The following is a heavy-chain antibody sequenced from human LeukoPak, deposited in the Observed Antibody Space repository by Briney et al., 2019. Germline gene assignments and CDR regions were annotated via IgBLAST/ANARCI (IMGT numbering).Heavy chain of an antibody. V-gene: IGHV1-24*01. CDR3: ATDLITFGGVIVRAFDI. CDR1: GYAFTGYY. J-gene: IGHJ3*02. Sequence: ASVKVSCKASGYAFTGYYMHWVRQAPGQGLEWMGGFDPEDGETIYAQKFQGRVTMTEDTSTDTAYMELSSLRSEDTAVYYCATDLITFGGVIVRAFDIWGQGTMVTVSS. D-gene: IGHD3-16*02. CDR2: FDPEDGET.